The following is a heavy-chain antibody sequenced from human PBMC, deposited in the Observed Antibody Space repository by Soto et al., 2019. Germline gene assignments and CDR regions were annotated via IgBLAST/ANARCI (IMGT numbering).Heavy chain of an antibody. Sequence: SETLSLTCTVSGGSVSSGSYYWSWIRQPPGKGLEWIGYIYYSGSTNYNPSLKSRVTISVDTSKNQFSLKLSSVTAADTAVYYCARDRRDGYTHFDYWGQGTLVTVS. D-gene: IGHD5-12*01. CDR3: ARDRRDGYTHFDY. CDR1: GGSVSSGSYY. CDR2: IYYSGST. J-gene: IGHJ4*02. V-gene: IGHV4-61*01.